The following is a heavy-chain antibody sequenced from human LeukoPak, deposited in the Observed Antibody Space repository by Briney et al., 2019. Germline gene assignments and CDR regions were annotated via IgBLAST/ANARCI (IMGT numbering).Heavy chain of an antibody. J-gene: IGHJ6*04. V-gene: IGHV4-34*01. CDR1: GGSFSGYY. Sequence: PSETLSLTCAVYGGSFSGYYWTWVRQPPGKGLEWIGEINHKGATNYNPSLKSRGTISLDTCKNQCSLKLSSVTAADTAVYYCARGPHFYGSGSYEYSYYYYYYGMDVWGKGTAVTVSS. CDR2: INHKGAT. D-gene: IGHD3-10*01. CDR3: ARGPHFYGSGSYEYSYYYYYYGMDV.